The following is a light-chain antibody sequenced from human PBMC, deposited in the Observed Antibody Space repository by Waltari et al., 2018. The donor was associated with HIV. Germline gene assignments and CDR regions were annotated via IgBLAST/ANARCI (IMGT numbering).Light chain of an antibody. Sequence: EVLMMQSPATLSVSLGIRVTLSCRANQSLGNNVAWYQQRPGQAPRLLVYEAPTRAPDIPTRFTGSGSGTKFTLTIISLQSEDFGVYFCQQYSDWPLTFGGGTKVEI. CDR1: QSLGNN. CDR2: EAP. CDR3: QQYSDWPLT. V-gene: IGKV3-15*01. J-gene: IGKJ4*01.